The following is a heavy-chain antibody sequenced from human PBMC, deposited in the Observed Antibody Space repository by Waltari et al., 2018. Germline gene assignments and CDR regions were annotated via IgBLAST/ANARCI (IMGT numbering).Heavy chain of an antibody. CDR2: IYYSGST. CDR1: GGSISSYY. CDR3: ARSIAAAGDFDY. V-gene: IGHV4-59*01. Sequence: QVQLQESGPGLVKPSETLSLTCTVSGGSISSYYWSWIRQPPGKGLEWIGYIYYSGSTNYNPSLKSRVTISVDTSKNQFSLKLSSVTAADTAVYYCARSIAAAGDFDYWGQGTLVTVSS. J-gene: IGHJ4*02. D-gene: IGHD6-13*01.